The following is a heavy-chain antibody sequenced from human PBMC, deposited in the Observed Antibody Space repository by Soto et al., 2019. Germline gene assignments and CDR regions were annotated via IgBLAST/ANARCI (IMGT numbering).Heavy chain of an antibody. CDR1: GFAISSYS. V-gene: IGHV3-30-3*01. CDR2: MSFDGNSK. CDR3: TRGRSVIANDNFEY. J-gene: IGHJ4*02. D-gene: IGHD2-21*01. Sequence: QVQLVESGGGVVQPGTSLRLSCAASGFAISSYSMHWVRQATGKGLEWVAAMSFDGNSKYFADSVKGRFMNSRDTSKNTWSREMESLGAEDSALYHCTRGRSVIANDNFEYWGQGTQVTVSS.